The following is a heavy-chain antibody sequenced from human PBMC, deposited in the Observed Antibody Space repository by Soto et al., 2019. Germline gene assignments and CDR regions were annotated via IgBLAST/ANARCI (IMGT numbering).Heavy chain of an antibody. D-gene: IGHD1-7*01. CDR2: INPSVGST. V-gene: IGHV1-46*01. CDR1: GYTFTSYY. J-gene: IGHJ5*02. CDR3: ARVRRITGTTQDNWFDP. Sequence: DSVKVSCKASGYTFTSYYMPWVRQAPGQGLEWMGIINPSVGSTSYPQKFQGRVTMTRDTSTSTVYMELSSLRSEDTAVYYCARVRRITGTTQDNWFDPWGLGTLVTVSS.